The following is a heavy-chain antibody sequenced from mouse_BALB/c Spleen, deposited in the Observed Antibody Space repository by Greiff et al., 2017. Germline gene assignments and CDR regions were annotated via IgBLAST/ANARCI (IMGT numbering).Heavy chain of an antibody. CDR1: GFSLTSYG. D-gene: IGHD2-2*01. V-gene: IGHV2-2*02. J-gene: IGHJ3*01. CDR2: IWSGGST. Sequence: QVQLQQSGPGLVQPSQSLSITCTVSGFSLTSYGVHWVRQSPGKGLEWLGVIWSGGSTDYNAAFISRLSISKDNSKSQVFFKMNSLQANDTAIYYCARKDWNYGYDWFAYWGQGTLVTVSA. CDR3: ARKDWNYGYDWFAY.